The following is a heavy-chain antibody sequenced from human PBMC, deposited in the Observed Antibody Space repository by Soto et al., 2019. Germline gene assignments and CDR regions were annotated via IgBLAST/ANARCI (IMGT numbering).Heavy chain of an antibody. J-gene: IGHJ5*02. CDR2: IYTSGST. Sequence: KTSETLSLTCTVSGGSISSYYWSWIRQPAGKGLEWIGRIYTSGSTNYNPSLKSRVTMSVDTSKNQFSLKLSSVTAADTAVYYCARDGAYCGGDCYPNWFDPWGQGTLVTVSS. CDR3: ARDGAYCGGDCYPNWFDP. CDR1: GGSISSYY. V-gene: IGHV4-4*07. D-gene: IGHD2-21*02.